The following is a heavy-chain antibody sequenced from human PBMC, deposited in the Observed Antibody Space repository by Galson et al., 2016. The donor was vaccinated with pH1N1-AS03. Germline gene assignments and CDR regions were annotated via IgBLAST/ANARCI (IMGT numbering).Heavy chain of an antibody. CDR1: GAPITSGSHY. V-gene: IGHV4-61*01. CDR3: ARDGQLWPHYYPLDV. CDR2: IYYSGTT. Sequence: SETLSLTCSVSGAPITSGSHYWTWIRQLPGKGLEWIGYIYYSGTTKFTPSLATRVTMSVDRSKSQFSLTLMSVTAADTAVYYCARDGQLWPHYYPLDVWGQGTTVTVSS. J-gene: IGHJ6*02. D-gene: IGHD3-22*01.